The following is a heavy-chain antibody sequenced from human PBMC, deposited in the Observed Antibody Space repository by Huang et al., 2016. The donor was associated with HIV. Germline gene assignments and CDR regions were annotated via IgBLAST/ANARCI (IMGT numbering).Heavy chain of an antibody. CDR1: GFAFSQYA. CDR2: IGGNSGDI. D-gene: IGHD2-8*01. V-gene: IGHV3-9*01. CDR3: VIMDDYFDY. J-gene: IGHJ4*02. Sequence: EVQLVESGGGLVQPGWSLRLSCAASGFAFSQYAVHWVRQAPVKGLGGVSGIGGNSGDIAYAASVRGRFVISRDNAKKSLYLKMNGLRFEDTALYFCVIMDDYFDYWGQGVLVGVSS.